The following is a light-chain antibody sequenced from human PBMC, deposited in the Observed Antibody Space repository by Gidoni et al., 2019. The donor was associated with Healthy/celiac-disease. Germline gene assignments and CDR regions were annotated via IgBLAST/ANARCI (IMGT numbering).Light chain of an antibody. V-gene: IGLV3-1*01. CDR1: KLGDKY. CDR2: QDS. CDR3: QAWDSSTVV. Sequence: SYQLTQPPSVPVSPGQTASITCSGDKLGDKYACWYQQKPGQSHVLVIYQDSKRPSGIPERFSGSTSGNTATLTISGTQAMDEADYYCQAWDSSTVVFGGGTKLTVL. J-gene: IGLJ2*01.